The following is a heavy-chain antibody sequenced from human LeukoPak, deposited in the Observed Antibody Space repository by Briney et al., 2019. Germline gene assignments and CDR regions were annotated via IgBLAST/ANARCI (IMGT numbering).Heavy chain of an antibody. CDR2: TYYRSKWYN. Sequence: SQTLSLTCAISGDSVSSNSAAWNWIRQSPSRGLEWLGRTYYRSKWYNDYAVSVKGRITINPDTSKNQFSLQLNSVTPEDTAVYYCARGGSSGWYTDYYYGMDVWGQGTTVTVSS. J-gene: IGHJ6*02. D-gene: IGHD6-19*01. CDR3: ARGGSSGWYTDYYYGMDV. CDR1: GDSVSSNSAA. V-gene: IGHV6-1*01.